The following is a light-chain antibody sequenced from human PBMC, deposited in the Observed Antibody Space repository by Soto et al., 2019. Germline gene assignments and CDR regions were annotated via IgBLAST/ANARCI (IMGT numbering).Light chain of an antibody. J-gene: IGLJ3*02. CDR3: CSYAGSSTGV. CDR1: SSDVGSYNL. V-gene: IGLV2-23*01. CDR2: EGS. Sequence: QSALTQPASVSGSPGQSITISCTGTSSDVGSYNLVSWYQQHPGKAPKLMFYEGSKRPSGVSNRFSGSKSGNTASLTISGLQAEDEADYYCCSYAGSSTGVFGGGTTLNVL.